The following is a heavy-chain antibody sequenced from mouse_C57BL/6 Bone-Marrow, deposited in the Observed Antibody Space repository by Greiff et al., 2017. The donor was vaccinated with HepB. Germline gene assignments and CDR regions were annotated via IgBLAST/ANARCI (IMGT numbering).Heavy chain of an antibody. J-gene: IGHJ3*01. CDR2: IDPSDSYT. CDR1: GYTFTSYW. V-gene: IGHV1-50*01. Sequence: QVQLKQPGAELVKPGASVKLSCKASGYTFTSYWMQWVKQRPGQGLEWIGEIDPSDSYTNYNQKFKGKATLTVDTSSSTAYMQLSSLTAEDSAVYYWARRGFWGQGTLVTVSA. CDR3: ARRGF.